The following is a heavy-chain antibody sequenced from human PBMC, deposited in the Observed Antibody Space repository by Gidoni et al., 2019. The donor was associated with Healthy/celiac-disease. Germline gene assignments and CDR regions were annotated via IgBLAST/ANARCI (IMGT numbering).Heavy chain of an antibody. V-gene: IGHV3-30*18. D-gene: IGHD3-10*01. J-gene: IGHJ3*02. CDR2: LSYDRSNK. Sequence: QVQLVESGGGVVQPGMSLSLTCAATGFTFSSSGMHWVRQAPGKGLEWVAVLSYDRSNKYYANSVKGRFTISRDNSKSTLYLQMSSLRAEDTAVYYCAKGQCGELSDAFDIWGQGTMVTVSS. CDR1: GFTFSSSG. CDR3: AKGQCGELSDAFDI.